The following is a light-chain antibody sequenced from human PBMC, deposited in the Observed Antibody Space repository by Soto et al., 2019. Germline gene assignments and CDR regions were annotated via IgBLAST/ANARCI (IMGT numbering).Light chain of an antibody. CDR3: QQYYNTPSYT. J-gene: IGKJ2*01. CDR2: WAS. Sequence: DIVMTQSPDSLAVSLGERATINCKSSQSVLYSSNNKNYLAWYQQKPGQPPKLLIYWASTRESGVPDRLSGSGSGTDFTLTISSRQAEDVAVYYCQQYYNTPSYTFGQGTKLEIK. CDR1: QSVLYSSNNKNY. V-gene: IGKV4-1*01.